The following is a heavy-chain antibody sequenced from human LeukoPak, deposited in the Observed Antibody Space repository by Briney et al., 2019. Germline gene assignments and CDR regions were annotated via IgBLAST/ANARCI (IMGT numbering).Heavy chain of an antibody. CDR3: AREGARAAAAANWFDP. CDR1: GFTFRRCG. Sequence: GGSLRLSCAASGFTFRRCGMSWVRQAPGKGLEWVSSISGSGGSTFYGDSVKGRFTISRDNSMDTLYLQMNTLRAEDTAMYYCAREGARAAAAANWFDPWGQGTLVTVSS. CDR2: ISGSGGST. D-gene: IGHD6-13*01. V-gene: IGHV3-23*01. J-gene: IGHJ5*02.